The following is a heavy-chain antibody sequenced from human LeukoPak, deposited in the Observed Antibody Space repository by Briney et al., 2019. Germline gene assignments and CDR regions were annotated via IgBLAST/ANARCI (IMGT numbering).Heavy chain of an antibody. Sequence: GGSLRLSCAASGFTFSSYSMNWVRQAPGKGLEWVSAISGSGGSTYYADSVKGRFTISRDNSKNTLYLQMNSLRAEDTAVYYCAKGRGALWFGELLLDAFDIWGQGTMVTVSS. CDR3: AKGRGALWFGELLLDAFDI. CDR1: GFTFSSYS. D-gene: IGHD3-10*01. J-gene: IGHJ3*02. CDR2: ISGSGGST. V-gene: IGHV3-23*01.